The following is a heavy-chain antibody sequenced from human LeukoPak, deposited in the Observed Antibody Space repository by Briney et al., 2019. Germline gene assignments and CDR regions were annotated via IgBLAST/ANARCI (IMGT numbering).Heavy chain of an antibody. J-gene: IGHJ2*01. CDR1: GYTFTGYN. D-gene: IGHD3-22*01. CDR3: ARDTADISGYVYLYFDL. V-gene: IGHV1-2*02. CDR2: INPNSGGT. Sequence: ASVKVSCKASGYTFTGYNMHWVRQAPGQGLEWMGWINPNSGGTNYAQKFQGRVTMTRDTSISTAYMELSRLRSDDTAVYYCARDTADISGYVYLYFDLWGRGTLVTVSS.